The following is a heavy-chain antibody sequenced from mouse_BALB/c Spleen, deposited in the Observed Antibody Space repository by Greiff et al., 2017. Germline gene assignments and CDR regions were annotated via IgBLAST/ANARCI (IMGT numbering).Heavy chain of an antibody. CDR1: GFTFSSYA. Sequence: EVQGVESGGGLVKPGGSLKLSCAASGFTFSSYAMSWVRQTPEKRLEWVASISSGGSTYYPDSVKGRFTISRDNARNILYLQMSSLRSEDTAMYYCARGRDYGLAWFAYWGQGTLVTVSA. V-gene: IGHV5-6-5*01. CDR2: ISSGGST. J-gene: IGHJ3*01. CDR3: ARGRDYGLAWFAY. D-gene: IGHD1-1*02.